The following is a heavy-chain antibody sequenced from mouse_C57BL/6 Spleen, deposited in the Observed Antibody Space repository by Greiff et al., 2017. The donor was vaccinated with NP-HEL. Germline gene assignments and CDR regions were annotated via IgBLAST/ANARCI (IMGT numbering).Heavy chain of an antibody. CDR2: IYPRSGNT. J-gene: IGHJ2*01. CDR3: ARVLLRPYYFDY. CDR1: GYTFTSYG. Sequence: QVQLQQSGAELARPGASVKLSCKASGYTFTSYGISWVKQRTGQGLEWIGEIYPRSGNTYYNEKFKGKATLTADKSSSTAYMELRSLTSEDSAVYFCARVLLRPYYFDYWGQGTTLTVSS. V-gene: IGHV1-81*01. D-gene: IGHD1-2*01.